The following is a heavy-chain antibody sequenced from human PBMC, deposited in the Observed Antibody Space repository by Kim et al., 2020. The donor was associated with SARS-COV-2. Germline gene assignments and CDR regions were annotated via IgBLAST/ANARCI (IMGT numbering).Heavy chain of an antibody. Sequence: RGRFTISRDNSKNTLYLQMNSLRAEDTAVYYCAKDDYASSWYYYYYGMDVWGQGTTVTVSS. CDR3: AKDDYASSWYYYYYGMDV. V-gene: IGHV3-30*02. D-gene: IGHD6-13*01. J-gene: IGHJ6*02.